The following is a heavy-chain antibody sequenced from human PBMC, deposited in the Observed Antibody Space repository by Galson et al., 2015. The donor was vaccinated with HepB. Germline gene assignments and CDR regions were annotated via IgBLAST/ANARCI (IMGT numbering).Heavy chain of an antibody. CDR2: ISYDGSNE. V-gene: IGHV3-30*18. D-gene: IGHD5-12*01. Sequence: SLRLSCAASGFAFNNYGMHWVRQAPGKGLEWVAVISYDGSNEYYADSVKGQFTISRDDSKNTLYLQINSLRAEDSAVYYCAKDLGDNGYDWGWFDPWGQGTLVTVSS. J-gene: IGHJ5*02. CDR1: GFAFNNYG. CDR3: AKDLGDNGYDWGWFDP.